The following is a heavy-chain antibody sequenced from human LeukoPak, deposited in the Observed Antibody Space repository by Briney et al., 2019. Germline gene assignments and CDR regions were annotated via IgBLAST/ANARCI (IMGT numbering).Heavy chain of an antibody. J-gene: IGHJ4*02. CDR3: ARDAGYQLLWF. D-gene: IGHD2-2*01. CDR1: GFTFTSYA. Sequence: GASVKVSCKTYGFTFTSYAIHWVRQAPGQRLEWMAWISAGNGKTRYSQKFQARITVTRDTSASTAFMELSSLTSEGTAVYYCARDAGYQLLWFWGQGTQVTVSS. CDR2: ISAGNGKT. V-gene: IGHV1-3*01.